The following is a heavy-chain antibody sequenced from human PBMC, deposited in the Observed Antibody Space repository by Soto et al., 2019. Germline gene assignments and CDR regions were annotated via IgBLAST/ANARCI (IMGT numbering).Heavy chain of an antibody. CDR2: ISSSSSTI. J-gene: IGHJ4*02. D-gene: IGHD1-26*01. CDR1: GFTFSSYS. CDR3: ARDRRDVGGSYQLDY. V-gene: IGHV3-48*02. Sequence: EVQLVESGGGLVQPGGSLRLSCAASGFTFSSYSMNWVRQAPGKGLEWVSYISSSSSTIYYADSVKGRFTISRDNAKNSLYLQMNSLRDEDTAVYYCARDRRDVGGSYQLDYWGQGTLVTVSS.